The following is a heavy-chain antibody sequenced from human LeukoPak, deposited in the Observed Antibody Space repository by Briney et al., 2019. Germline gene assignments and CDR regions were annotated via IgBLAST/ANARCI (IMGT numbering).Heavy chain of an antibody. J-gene: IGHJ4*02. Sequence: WETLSLTCTVSGGSISSSSYHWGWIRQPPGKGLEWIGSIYYSGSTYYNPSLKSRVTISVDTSKSQFSLKLSSVTAADTAVYYCARLLTGYYYVDYWGQGTLVTVSS. CDR2: IYYSGST. V-gene: IGHV4-39*01. CDR1: GGSISSSSYH. CDR3: ARLLTGYYYVDY. D-gene: IGHD3-9*01.